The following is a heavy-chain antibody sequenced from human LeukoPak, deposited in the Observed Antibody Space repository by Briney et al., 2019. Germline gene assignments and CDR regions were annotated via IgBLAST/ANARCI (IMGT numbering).Heavy chain of an antibody. D-gene: IGHD3-10*01. V-gene: IGHV3-23*01. Sequence: GGSLRLSCAASGFTFSSYAMSWVRQAPGKGLEWVSAISGSGGSTYYADSVKGRFTISRDNSKNTLYLQMNSLRAEDTAVYYCAKVEFTLLFGESHPSPAFDYWGQGTLVTVSS. CDR3: AKVEFTLLFGESHPSPAFDY. CDR1: GFTFSSYA. CDR2: ISGSGGST. J-gene: IGHJ4*02.